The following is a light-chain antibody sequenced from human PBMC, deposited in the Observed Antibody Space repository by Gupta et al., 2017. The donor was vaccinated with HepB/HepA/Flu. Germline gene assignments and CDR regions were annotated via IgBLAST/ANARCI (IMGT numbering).Light chain of an antibody. CDR2: GNS. J-gene: IGLJ3*02. V-gene: IGLV1-40*01. Sequence: QSVLTQPPSVSGAPGQRVTIPCTGSSSNIGAGYDVHWYQQLPGTAPKLLIYGNSKRPSGVPDRFSGSKSGTSASLAITGLQAEDEADYYCQSYDSSLRGVFGGGTKLTVL. CDR1: SSNIGAGYD. CDR3: QSYDSSLRGV.